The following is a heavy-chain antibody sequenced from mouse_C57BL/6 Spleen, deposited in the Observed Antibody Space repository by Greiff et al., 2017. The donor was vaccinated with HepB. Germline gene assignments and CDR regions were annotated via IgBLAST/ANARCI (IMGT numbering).Heavy chain of an antibody. V-gene: IGHV1-15*01. Sequence: VKLVESGAELVRPGASVTLSCKASGYTFTDYEMHWVKQTPVHGLEWIGAIDPETGGTAYNQKFKGKAILTADKSSSTAYMELRSLTSEDSAVYYCTRGGGSAWFAYWGQGTLVTVSA. CDR3: TRGGGSAWFAY. J-gene: IGHJ3*01. CDR1: GYTFTDYE. D-gene: IGHD3-1*01. CDR2: IDPETGGT.